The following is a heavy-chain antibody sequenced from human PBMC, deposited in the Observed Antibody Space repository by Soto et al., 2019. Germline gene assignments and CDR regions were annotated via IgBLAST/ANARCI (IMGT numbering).Heavy chain of an antibody. Sequence: QVQLVESGGGVVQPGRSLRLSCAASGFTFSSYGMHWVRQAPGKGLEWVAFISYDGSNKYYADSVKGRFTISRDNSKNKLNLQMNSLRAEDRTVCYCAKVIGGVEWELLPKYLYYYGMDVWGQGTTVPVSS. D-gene: IGHD1-26*01. CDR1: GFTFSSYG. CDR3: AKVIGGVEWELLPKYLYYYGMDV. J-gene: IGHJ6*02. V-gene: IGHV3-30*18. CDR2: ISYDGSNK.